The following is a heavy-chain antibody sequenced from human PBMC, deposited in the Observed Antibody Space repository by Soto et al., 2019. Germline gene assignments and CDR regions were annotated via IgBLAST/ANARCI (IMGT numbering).Heavy chain of an antibody. CDR3: ASRDPGTSVDY. V-gene: IGHV4-4*02. CDR2: IYRTGST. CDR1: GGSSTSNNW. J-gene: IGHJ4*02. D-gene: IGHD1-7*01. Sequence: QVQLQESGPGLVKPSGTLSLTCAVSGGSSTSNNWWTWVRQPPGQGLEWIGEIYRTGSTNYNPSLKSRVTISLDKSENQFSLKVTSLTAADTAVYYCASRDPGTSVDYWGQGTLVTVSS.